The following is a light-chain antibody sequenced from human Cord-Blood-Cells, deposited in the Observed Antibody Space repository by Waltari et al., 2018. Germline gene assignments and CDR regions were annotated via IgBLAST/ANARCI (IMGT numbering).Light chain of an antibody. J-gene: IGKJ1*01. CDR3: QKYYSTPT. CDR2: WAS. Sequence: DIVITKCPDSLAVSLGERATMNCKCSQSVLYSSNNKNFLAWYQQKPGQPPKLLIYWASTRESGVPDRFSGSGSGTDFTLTISILQAEDVAVYYCQKYYSTPTVGQGTKVEIK. CDR1: QSVLYSSNNKNF. V-gene: IGKV4-1*01.